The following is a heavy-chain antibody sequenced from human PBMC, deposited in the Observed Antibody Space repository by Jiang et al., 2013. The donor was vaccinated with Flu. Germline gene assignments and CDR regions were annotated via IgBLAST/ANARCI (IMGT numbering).Heavy chain of an antibody. J-gene: IGHJ4*02. CDR3: ARGTEPTDIVVETGD. CDR1: GYTFTSYD. CDR2: MNPNSGNT. Sequence: ASGYTFTSYDINWVRQATGQGLEWMGWMNPNSGNTGYAQKFQGRVTMTRNTSISTAYMELSSLRSEDTAVYYCARGTEPTDIVVETGDWGQGTLVTVSS. D-gene: IGHD2-15*01. V-gene: IGHV1-8*01.